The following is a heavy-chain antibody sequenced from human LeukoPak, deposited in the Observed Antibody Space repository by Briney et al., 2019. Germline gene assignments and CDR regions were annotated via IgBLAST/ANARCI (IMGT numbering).Heavy chain of an antibody. CDR1: GYTFTSYA. J-gene: IGHJ3*02. CDR3: SRAAVDCGGDCYVDAFDI. Sequence: SVKASCKAYGYTFTSYAMHWVRQAPGQGLEWMGGSIPLFGTANYALQFQLRITIPADESTSTAYMVLSSLQSEDPAVYYCSRAAVDCGGDCYVDAFDIWGQGTMVTVSS. D-gene: IGHD2-21*02. V-gene: IGHV1-69*13. CDR2: SIPLFGTA.